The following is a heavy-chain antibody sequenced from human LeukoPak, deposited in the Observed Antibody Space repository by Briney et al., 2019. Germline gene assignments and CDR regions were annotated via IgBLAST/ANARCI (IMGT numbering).Heavy chain of an antibody. D-gene: IGHD5-12*01. CDR3: ARLGYSGYDPPNYFDY. CDR1: GGSFSGYY. Sequence: PSETLSLTCAVYGGSFSGYYWSWIRQPPGKGLEWIGEINHSGSTNYNPSLKSRVTISVDTSKNQFSLKLSSVTAADTAVYYCARLGYSGYDPPNYFDYWGQGTLVTVSS. J-gene: IGHJ4*02. CDR2: INHSGST. V-gene: IGHV4-34*01.